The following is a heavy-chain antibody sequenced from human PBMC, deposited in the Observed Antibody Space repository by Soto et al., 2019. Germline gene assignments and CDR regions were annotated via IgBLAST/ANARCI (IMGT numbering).Heavy chain of an antibody. J-gene: IGHJ3*02. CDR1: GFTFSSYA. CDR3: AKERSRVVHPLYGQPGLNAFDI. CDR2: ISGSGGST. Sequence: EVQLLESGGGLVQPEGSLRLSCAASGFTFSSYAMSWVRQAPGKGLEWVSAISGSGGSTYYADSVKGRFTISRDNSKNTLYLQMNSLRAEDTAVYYCAKERSRVVHPLYGQPGLNAFDIWGQGTMVTVSS. V-gene: IGHV3-23*01. D-gene: IGHD6-6*01.